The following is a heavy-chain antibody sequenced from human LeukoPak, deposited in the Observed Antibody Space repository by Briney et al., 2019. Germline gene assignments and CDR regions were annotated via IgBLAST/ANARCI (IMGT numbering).Heavy chain of an antibody. J-gene: IGHJ4*02. CDR1: GFTFSSYA. CDR2: ISGSGGST. Sequence: GGSLRLSCAASGFTFSSYAMRWVRQAPGKRLEWVAAISGSGGSTYYADSVKGRFTISRDNSKTTLYLQMNSLRAEDTAVDFCSKDVAPGNFWGQGTLVTASS. CDR3: SKDVAPGNF. V-gene: IGHV3-23*01.